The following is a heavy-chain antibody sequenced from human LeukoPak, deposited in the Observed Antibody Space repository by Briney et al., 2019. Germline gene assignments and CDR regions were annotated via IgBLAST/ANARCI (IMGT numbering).Heavy chain of an antibody. CDR1: GGSMSSYY. D-gene: IGHD3-22*01. J-gene: IGHJ1*01. Sequence: PSETLSLTCTVSGGSMSSYYWSWVRQPPGKGLEWIAYIYSSGSTNYNPSLKSRATISVDTSKNQFSLRLTSVTAADTAVYYCARLSSGRPHEYFQHWGQGTLSPSPQ. CDR2: IYSSGST. CDR3: ARLSSGRPHEYFQH. V-gene: IGHV4-59*01.